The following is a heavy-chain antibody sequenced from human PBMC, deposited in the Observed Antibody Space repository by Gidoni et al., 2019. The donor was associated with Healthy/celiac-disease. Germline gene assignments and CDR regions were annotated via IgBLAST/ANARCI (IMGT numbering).Heavy chain of an antibody. D-gene: IGHD2-21*02. J-gene: IGHJ4*02. CDR1: GFTFSSYA. CDR2: ISGSGGST. V-gene: IGHV3-23*04. Sequence: EVQLVESGGGLVQPGGSLRLSCAASGFTFSSYAMSWVRQAPGKGLEWVSAISGSGGSTYYADSVKGLFTISRDNSKNTLYLQMNSLRAEDTAVYYCAKGHPPYCGGDCYFDYWGQGTLVTVSS. CDR3: AKGHPPYCGGDCYFDY.